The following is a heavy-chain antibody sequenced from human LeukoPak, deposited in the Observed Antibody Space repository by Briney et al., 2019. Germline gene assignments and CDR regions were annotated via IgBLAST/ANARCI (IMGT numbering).Heavy chain of an antibody. CDR2: ISDTASHI. Sequence: PGGSLRLSCSASGFTFSSYSMNWVRQAPGKGLEWVASISDTASHIYYADSVKGRFTISRDNSKNTLYLQMNSLRAEDTAVYYCAKRKPEPGIAVAGPFYYFDYWGQGTLVTVSS. D-gene: IGHD6-19*01. CDR1: GFTFSSYS. J-gene: IGHJ4*02. V-gene: IGHV3-23*01. CDR3: AKRKPEPGIAVAGPFYYFDY.